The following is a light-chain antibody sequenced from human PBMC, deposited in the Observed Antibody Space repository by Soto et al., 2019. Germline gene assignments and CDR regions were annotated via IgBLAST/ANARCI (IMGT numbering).Light chain of an antibody. V-gene: IGLV2-14*01. CDR3: SSFTTSSPDV. CDR2: EVT. J-gene: IGLJ1*01. CDR1: SSDVGGYNY. Sequence: QSALTQPASVSGSPGQSITISCTGTSSDVGGYNYVSWYQQHPGKAPKLMIYEVTNRPSGVSNRFSGSKSGNTASLTISGLHAEDDADYYCSSFTTSSPDVFGTGTKVTVL.